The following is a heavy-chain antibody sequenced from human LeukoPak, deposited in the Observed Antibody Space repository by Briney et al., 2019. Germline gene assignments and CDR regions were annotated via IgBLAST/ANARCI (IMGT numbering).Heavy chain of an antibody. CDR1: GYTFTSYD. V-gene: IGHV1-69*04. CDR2: IIPILGIA. Sequence: SVKVSCKASGYTFTSYDISWVRQAPGQGLEWMGRIIPILGIANYAQKFQGRVTITADKSTSTAYMELSSLRSEDTAVYYCARTGCSGGDCVDYWGQGTLVTVSS. D-gene: IGHD2-21*02. CDR3: ARTGCSGGDCVDY. J-gene: IGHJ4*02.